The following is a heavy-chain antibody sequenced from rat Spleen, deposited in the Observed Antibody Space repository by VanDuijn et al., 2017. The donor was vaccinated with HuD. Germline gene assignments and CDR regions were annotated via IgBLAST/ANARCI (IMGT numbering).Heavy chain of an antibody. D-gene: IGHD1-9*01. CDR3: TREGLRVYD. V-gene: IGHV2S30*01. CDR1: GFSLMDYI. J-gene: IGHJ2*01. Sequence: VQLKESGPGLVQPSQTLSLTCTVSGFSLMDYIVHWVRQPPGKGLEWMGRMKYDGVPYYNSALKSRLSISRDTSKSQVFLKMNSLQTEDSAIYYCTREGLRVYDWGQGVLVTVSS. CDR2: MKYDGVP.